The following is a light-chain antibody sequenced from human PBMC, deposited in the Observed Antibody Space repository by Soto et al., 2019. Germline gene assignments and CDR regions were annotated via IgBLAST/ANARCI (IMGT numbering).Light chain of an antibody. CDR3: QQFVSSPRFT. V-gene: IGKV3-20*01. CDR1: QSINSRY. J-gene: IGKJ3*01. CDR2: GAS. Sequence: EIVLTQSPGTLSLSPGERATLSCRASQSINSRYLAWYQQKPGQAPRLLIYGASSRATGIPDRFSGSGSGTDFTLNISRPEPEDFALYYCQQFVSSPRFTLDPGTKVDIK.